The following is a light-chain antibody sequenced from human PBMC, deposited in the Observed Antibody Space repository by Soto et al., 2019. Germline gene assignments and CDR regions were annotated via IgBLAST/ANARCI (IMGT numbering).Light chain of an antibody. J-gene: IGKJ4*01. CDR1: QSVSSN. Sequence: EIVLTQSPGTLSLSPGERATLSCRASQSVSSNLAWYQQKPGQAPNLLIYGASTRATGIPARFSGSGSGTEFTLTISSLQSEDFAVYYCQQYSKWPLTFGGGTKVDIK. CDR2: GAS. CDR3: QQYSKWPLT. V-gene: IGKV3-15*01.